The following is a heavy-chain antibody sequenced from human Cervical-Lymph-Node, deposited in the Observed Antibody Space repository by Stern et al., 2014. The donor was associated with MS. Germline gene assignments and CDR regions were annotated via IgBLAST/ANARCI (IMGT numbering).Heavy chain of an antibody. CDR3: ARDTSSPERSDW. CDR2: ITNFGSS. Sequence: EQLVESGGGVIQPGGALRLSCTASGFTVSRDYMTWVRQAPGKGLEWVSLITNFGSSFYPDSVKGRFTISRDDSKNTVYLHMTSLRAEDTAMYYCARDTSSPERSDWWGQGTLVTVSS. V-gene: IGHV3-53*01. CDR1: GFTVSRDY. J-gene: IGHJ4*02. D-gene: IGHD1-1*01.